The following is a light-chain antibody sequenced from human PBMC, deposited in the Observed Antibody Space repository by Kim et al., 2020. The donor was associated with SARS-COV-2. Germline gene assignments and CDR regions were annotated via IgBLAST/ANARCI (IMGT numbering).Light chain of an antibody. V-gene: IGKV1-9*01. CDR1: QDISYN. Sequence: DIHLTQSPSFLSASVGDRVTIICRASQDISYNFAWYQKKPGKAPNLLIYAASTLQSGVPPRFSGSGSGTYFTLTISSLQPQDSATYYCQQLDTYPLAFGGGTKVDIK. J-gene: IGKJ4*01. CDR2: AAS. CDR3: QQLDTYPLA.